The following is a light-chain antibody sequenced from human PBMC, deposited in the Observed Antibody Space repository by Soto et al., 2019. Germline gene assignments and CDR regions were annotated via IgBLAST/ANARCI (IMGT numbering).Light chain of an antibody. CDR2: GAS. CDR3: QQYNNWPPKVT. CDR1: QSVSSN. J-gene: IGKJ1*01. Sequence: EIVMTQSPATLSVSPGERATLSCRASQSVSSNLAWYQQKPGQALRLLIYGASTRATGIPARFSGSGSGTEFTLTISSLQSEDFAVYYCQQYNNWPPKVTFGQGTKVEIK. V-gene: IGKV3-15*01.